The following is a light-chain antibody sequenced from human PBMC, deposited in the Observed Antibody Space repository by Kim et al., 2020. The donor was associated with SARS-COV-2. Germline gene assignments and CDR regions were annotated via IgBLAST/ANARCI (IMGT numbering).Light chain of an antibody. CDR2: AAS. V-gene: IGKV1D-12*01. CDR3: QKINTFPLT. J-gene: IGKJ4*01. Sequence: AAVGDRVTLTCRASQGIRSWLAWYQQKPGKAPKLLIYAASTLQGGVTSRFSGSGSETDFTLTIDNLQPEDFATYYCQKINTFPLTFGGGTKVDIK. CDR1: QGIRSW.